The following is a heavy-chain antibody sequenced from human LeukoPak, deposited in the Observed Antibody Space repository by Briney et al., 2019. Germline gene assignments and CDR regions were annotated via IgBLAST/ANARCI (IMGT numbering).Heavy chain of an antibody. CDR1: GGSISSSSYY. D-gene: IGHD3-22*01. Sequence: SETLSLTCTVSGGSISSSSYYWGWIRQPPGKGLEWIGNIYYSGSTYYNPSLKSRVTIFVDTSKNQFSLKLSSETAADTAVYYCARQLYDSSGFPPYHRDYYMDVWGKGTTVTVSS. CDR2: IYYSGST. V-gene: IGHV4-39*01. CDR3: ARQLYDSSGFPPYHRDYYMDV. J-gene: IGHJ6*03.